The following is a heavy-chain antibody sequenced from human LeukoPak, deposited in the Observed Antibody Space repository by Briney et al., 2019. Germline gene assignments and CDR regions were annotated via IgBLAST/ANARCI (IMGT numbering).Heavy chain of an antibody. CDR1: GGSISNYH. V-gene: IGHV4-59*08. CDR3: ARLPYYDSSGSYFAYFDF. D-gene: IGHD3-22*01. CDR2: ISYSGST. Sequence: SETLSLTCTVSGGSISNYHWSWIRQPPGKGLEWIAYISYSGSTYYNPSLKSRVTISVDMSKNQFSLHLSSVTAADTAVYYCARLPYYDSSGSYFAYFDFWGQGTLVTVTS. J-gene: IGHJ4*02.